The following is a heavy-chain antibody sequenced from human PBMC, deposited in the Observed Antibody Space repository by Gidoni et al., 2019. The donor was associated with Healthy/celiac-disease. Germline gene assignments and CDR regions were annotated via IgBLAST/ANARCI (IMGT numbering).Heavy chain of an antibody. CDR1: GFTFSSYG. D-gene: IGHD4-4*01. V-gene: IGHV3-33*01. CDR2: IWYDGSNK. Sequence: QVQLVESGGGVVQPGRSLRLSCAASGFTFSSYGMHCVRPAPGKGLEWVAVIWYDGSNKYYADSVKGRFTISRDNSKNTLYLQMNSLRAEDTAVYYCARDQLPTPHPSLTPNDYSTSYGMDVWGQGTTVTVSS. CDR3: ARDQLPTPHPSLTPNDYSTSYGMDV. J-gene: IGHJ6*02.